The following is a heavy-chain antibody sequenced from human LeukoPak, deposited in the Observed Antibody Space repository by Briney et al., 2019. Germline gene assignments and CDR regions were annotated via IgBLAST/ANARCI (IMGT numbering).Heavy chain of an antibody. J-gene: IGHJ4*02. D-gene: IGHD6-13*01. V-gene: IGHV4-4*07. CDR2: IYTSGST. CDR1: GGSISSYY. Sequence: SETLSLTCTVSGGSISSYYWSWIRQPAGKGLEWIGRIYTSGSTNYNPSLKSRVTMSVDTSKNQFSLKLSSVTAADTAVYYCAREERQLPFGAFDYWGQGTLVTVSS. CDR3: AREERQLPFGAFDY.